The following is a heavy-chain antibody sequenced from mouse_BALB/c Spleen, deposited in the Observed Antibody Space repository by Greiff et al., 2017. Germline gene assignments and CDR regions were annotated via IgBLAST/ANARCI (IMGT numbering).Heavy chain of an antibody. CDR2: INSNGGST. D-gene: IGHD2-14*01. Sequence: EVKLMESGGGLVKPGGSLKLSCAASGFTFSSYAMPWVRQTPEKRLEWVASINSNGGSTYYPDTVKGRFTISRDNAKNTLYLQMSSLMSEDTALYYCARDWGYRYAMDYWGQGTSVTVSS. J-gene: IGHJ4*01. CDR1: GFTFSSYA. V-gene: IGHV5-6-2*01. CDR3: ARDWGYRYAMDY.